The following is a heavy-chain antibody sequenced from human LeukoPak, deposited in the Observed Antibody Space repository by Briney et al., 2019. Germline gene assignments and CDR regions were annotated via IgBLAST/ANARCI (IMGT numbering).Heavy chain of an antibody. CDR2: ISYDETNK. D-gene: IGHD2-15*01. CDR3: AKDGLTGGGRWWYFHVTTKPTGYYYYYYMDV. J-gene: IGHJ6*03. Sequence: GGSLRLSCAASGFTFSAYGMHWVRQAPGKGLEWVTIISYDETNKYYADSVKGRFTISRDNSKNTLYLQMNSLRAEDTAVYYCAKDGLTGGGRWWYFHVTTKPTGYYYYYYMDVWGKGTTVTVSS. V-gene: IGHV3-30*18. CDR1: GFTFSAYG.